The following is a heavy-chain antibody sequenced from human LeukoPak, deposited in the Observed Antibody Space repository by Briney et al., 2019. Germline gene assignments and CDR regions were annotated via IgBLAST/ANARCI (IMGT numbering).Heavy chain of an antibody. V-gene: IGHV3-21*01. Sequence: GRSLRLSCAASGFTFSSYSMNWVRQAPGKGLECVSSISSSSSYIYYADSVKGRFTISRDNAKNSLFLQMNSLRAEDTAVYYCARVRPKTGVPLLWGQGTLVTVSS. CDR2: ISSSSSYI. D-gene: IGHD1-14*01. CDR1: GFTFSSYS. J-gene: IGHJ4*02. CDR3: ARVRPKTGVPLL.